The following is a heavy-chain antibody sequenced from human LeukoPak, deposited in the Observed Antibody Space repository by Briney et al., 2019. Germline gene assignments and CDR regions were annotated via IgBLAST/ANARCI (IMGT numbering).Heavy chain of an antibody. CDR3: AKDLGGGMIVVVGIDY. CDR1: GFTFSSYG. D-gene: IGHD3-22*01. Sequence: GGSLRLSCAASGFTFSSYGMHWVRQAPGKGLEWVALISYDGSNKYYADSVKGRFTISRDNSKNTLYLQMNSLRAEDTAVYYCAKDLGGGMIVVVGIDYWGQGTLVTVSS. V-gene: IGHV3-30*18. CDR2: ISYDGSNK. J-gene: IGHJ4*02.